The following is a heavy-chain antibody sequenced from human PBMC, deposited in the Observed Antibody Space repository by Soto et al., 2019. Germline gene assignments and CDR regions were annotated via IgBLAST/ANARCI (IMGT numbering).Heavy chain of an antibody. CDR3: ARGYYYGSGVLPGNWFDP. V-gene: IGHV1-8*01. CDR1: GYTFTSYD. D-gene: IGHD3-10*01. J-gene: IGHJ5*02. CDR2: MNPNSGNT. Sequence: ASVKVSCKASGYTFTSYDINWVRQATGQGLEWMGWMNPNSGNTGYAQKFQGRVTMTRNTSISTAYMELSSLRSEDTAVYYCARGYYYGSGVLPGNWFDPWGQGTLVTVSS.